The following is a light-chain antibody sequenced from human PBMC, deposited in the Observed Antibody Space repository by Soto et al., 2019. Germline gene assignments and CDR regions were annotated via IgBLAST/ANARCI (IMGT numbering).Light chain of an antibody. CDR1: QSVSSNS. V-gene: IGKV3-20*01. J-gene: IGKJ2*01. CDR2: GAS. CDR3: QLFGSSPPYT. Sequence: EIVLTQSPGTLSLSPGEGATLSCRASQSVSSNSLAWYQQKPGQAPSLLIFGASRRATGIPDRFSGSGSGTDFTLTISRLEPEDFAVYYCQLFGSSPPYTFGQGTKLEIK.